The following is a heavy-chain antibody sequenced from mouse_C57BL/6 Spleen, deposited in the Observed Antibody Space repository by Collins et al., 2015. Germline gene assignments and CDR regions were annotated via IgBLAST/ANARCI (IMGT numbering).Heavy chain of an antibody. CDR2: INTHSGVP. Sequence: QIQLVQSGPELKKPGETVRISCKASGYTFTTAGMQWVQKMPGKGLKWIGWINTHSGVPKYAEDFKGRFAFSLETSASTAYLQISNLKNEDTATYFCARRGGYYGNYSAWFAYWGQGTLVTVSA. D-gene: IGHD2-1*01. V-gene: IGHV9-4*02. CDR1: GYTFTTAG. J-gene: IGHJ3*01. CDR3: ARRGGYYGNYSAWFAY.